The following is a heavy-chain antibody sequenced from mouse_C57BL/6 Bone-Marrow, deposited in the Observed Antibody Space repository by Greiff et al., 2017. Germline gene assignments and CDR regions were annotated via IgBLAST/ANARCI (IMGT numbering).Heavy chain of an antibody. CDR1: GFNIKDYY. V-gene: IGHV14-1*01. CDR2: IDPEDGDT. D-gene: IGHD1-1*01. J-gene: IGHJ1*03. Sequence: EVTLMESGAELVRPGASVKLSCTASGFNIKDYYMHWVKQRPEQGLEWIGRIDPEDGDTEYAPKFQGKATMTADTSSNTAYLQLSSLTSEDTAVYYCTTRYYGSSYDWYFDVWGTGTTVTVSS. CDR3: TTRYYGSSYDWYFDV.